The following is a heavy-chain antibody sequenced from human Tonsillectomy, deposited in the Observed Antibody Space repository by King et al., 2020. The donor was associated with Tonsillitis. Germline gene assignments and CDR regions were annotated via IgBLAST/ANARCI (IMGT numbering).Heavy chain of an antibody. D-gene: IGHD4-17*01. CDR2: IYYSGST. V-gene: IGHV4-59*01. J-gene: IGHJ4*02. CDR1: GGSISSYY. Sequence: VQLQESGPGLVKPSETLSLTCTVSGGSISSYYWSWIRQPPGKGLEWIGYIYYSGSTNYNPSLKSRVTISVDTSKNQFSLKLSSVIAADTAVYYCARRDPTGRDFDYWGQGTLVTVSS. CDR3: ARRDPTGRDFDY.